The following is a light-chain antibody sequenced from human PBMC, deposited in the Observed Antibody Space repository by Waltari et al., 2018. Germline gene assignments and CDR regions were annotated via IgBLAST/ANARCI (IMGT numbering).Light chain of an antibody. CDR2: AAS. J-gene: IGKJ1*01. Sequence: DIQMTQSPSSLSASVGDRVTITCRASQTITSYLNWYQQKPWKAPKVLIYAASSLQSGVPSRFSGSGSGTDFTLTISSLQPEDFATYYCQQSYTTPRTFGQGTKVEIK. V-gene: IGKV1-39*01. CDR1: QTITSY. CDR3: QQSYTTPRT.